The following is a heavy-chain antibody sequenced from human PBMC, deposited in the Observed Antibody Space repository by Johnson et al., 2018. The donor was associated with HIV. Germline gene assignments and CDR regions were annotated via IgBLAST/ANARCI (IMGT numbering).Heavy chain of an antibody. CDR3: ARGGLGYQNIHDPFDI. CDR2: INWNGVRT. CDR1: GFTFDDYG. D-gene: IGHD3-16*02. Sequence: VQLVESGGGVVRPGGSLRLSCAAAGFTFDDYGMSWVRQAPGKGLEWVSGINWNGVRTGYLDSMKGRFTISRDNAKNYLYLQMNSLNAEDTALYCCARGGLGYQNIHDPFDIWCQWTMVTVAS. J-gene: IGHJ3*02. V-gene: IGHV3-20*04.